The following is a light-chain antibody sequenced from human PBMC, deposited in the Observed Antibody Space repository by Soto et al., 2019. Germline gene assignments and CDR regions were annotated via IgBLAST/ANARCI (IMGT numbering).Light chain of an antibody. CDR2: KAS. Sequence: DIQMTQSPSTLSASVGDRVTITCRASQSISSWLAWYQQKPGKAPKLLIYKASTLKSGVPSRFSGSGSGTEFTLTISSLQPDDFATYYCQQYNSYPQTFGQGTRLEIK. CDR3: QQYNSYPQT. CDR1: QSISSW. J-gene: IGKJ5*01. V-gene: IGKV1-5*03.